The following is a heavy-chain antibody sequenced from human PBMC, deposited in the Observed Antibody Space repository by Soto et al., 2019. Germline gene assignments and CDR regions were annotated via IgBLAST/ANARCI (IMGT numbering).Heavy chain of an antibody. CDR3: ASVTIRYYYGMDV. V-gene: IGHV1-69*13. CDR2: IIPIFGTA. CDR1: GGTFSSYA. Sequence: SVKVSCKASGGTFSSYAISWVRQAPGQGLEWMGGIIPIFGTANYAQKFQGRVTITADESTSTAYMELSSLRSEDTAVYYCASVTIRYYYGMDVWGQGTTVTVSS. J-gene: IGHJ6*02. D-gene: IGHD3-3*01.